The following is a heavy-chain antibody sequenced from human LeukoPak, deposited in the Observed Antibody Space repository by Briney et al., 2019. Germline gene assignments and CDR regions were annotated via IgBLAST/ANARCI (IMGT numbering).Heavy chain of an antibody. D-gene: IGHD4-23*01. Sequence: GGSLRLSCAASGFTFSGSAMRWVRQASGKGLEWVGRIRSKDNSYATAYAASVKGMITIARDHLQHTAELQINSLKTEDTAVYYCTSPGLEYYGGYAAFYIANQATMLTLSS. V-gene: IGHV3-73*01. CDR1: GFTFSGSA. J-gene: IGHJ3*02. CDR2: IRSKDNSYAT. CDR3: TSPGLEYYGGYAAFYI.